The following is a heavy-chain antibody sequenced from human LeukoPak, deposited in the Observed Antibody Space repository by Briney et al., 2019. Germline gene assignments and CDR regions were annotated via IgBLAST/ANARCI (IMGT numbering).Heavy chain of an antibody. CDR3: ARGPYCGGDCYSEALYYYMDV. CDR1: GGTFSSYA. V-gene: IGHV1-69*13. D-gene: IGHD2-21*01. Sequence: RASLKVSCKASGGTFSSYAISWVRQAPGQGLEWMGGIIPIFGTANYAQKFQGRVTITADESTSTAYMELSSLRSEDTAVYYCARGPYCGGDCYSEALYYYMDVWGKGTTVTVSS. J-gene: IGHJ6*03. CDR2: IIPIFGTA.